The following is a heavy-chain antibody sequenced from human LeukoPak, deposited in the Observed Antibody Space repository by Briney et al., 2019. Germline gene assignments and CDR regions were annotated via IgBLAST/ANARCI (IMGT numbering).Heavy chain of an antibody. Sequence: ASVKVSCKASGYIFTDYYMHWVRQAPGQELGWMGRINPNSGGTDYAQKFQGRVTMTRDTSISTAYTELSSLRSEDTAVYYCASGYDFWSGYYSGGYWFDPWGQGTLVTVSS. CDR3: ASGYDFWSGYYSGGYWFDP. J-gene: IGHJ5*02. CDR1: GYIFTDYY. D-gene: IGHD3-3*01. V-gene: IGHV1/OR15-1*01. CDR2: INPNSGGT.